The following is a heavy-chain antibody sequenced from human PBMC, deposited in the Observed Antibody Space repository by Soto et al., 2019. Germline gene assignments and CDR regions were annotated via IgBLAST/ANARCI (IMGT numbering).Heavy chain of an antibody. V-gene: IGHV1-8*01. D-gene: IGHD3-9*01. Sequence: ASVKVSCKASGYTFTSYDINWVRQATGQGLEWMGWMNPNSGNTGYAQKFQGRVTMTRNTSISTAYMELSSLRSEDTAVYYCARTPYPDYDILTGPKDFFFDYWGQGTLVTVSS. CDR2: MNPNSGNT. CDR3: ARTPYPDYDILTGPKDFFFDY. CDR1: GYTFTSYD. J-gene: IGHJ4*02.